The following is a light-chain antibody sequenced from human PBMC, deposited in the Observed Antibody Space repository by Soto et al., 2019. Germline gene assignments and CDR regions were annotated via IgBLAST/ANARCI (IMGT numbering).Light chain of an antibody. J-gene: IGKJ1*01. CDR3: QQSYRTPRT. CDR1: QSISSY. V-gene: IGKV1-39*01. CDR2: AAS. Sequence: DIQMTQSPSSLSASVGDRVTITCRASQSISSYLNWYQQNPGKAPKLLIYAASSVQSGVPSRLSGIGSATDFTHTISSRQPDDFAPYCYQQSYRTPRTFGRGNKVEIK.